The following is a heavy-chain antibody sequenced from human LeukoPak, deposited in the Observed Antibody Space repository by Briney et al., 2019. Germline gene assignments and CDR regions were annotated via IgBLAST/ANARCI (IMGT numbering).Heavy chain of an antibody. D-gene: IGHD5-12*01. V-gene: IGHV4-34*01. CDR2: INHSGST. Sequence: SETLSLTCAVYGGSFSGYYWSWIRQPPGKGLEWIGEINHSGSTNYNPSLKSRVTISVDTSKNQFSLKLSSVTAADTAVYYCATRGRGYSGYGRLYYLDYWGQGTLVTVSS. CDR3: ATRGRGYSGYGRLYYLDY. J-gene: IGHJ4*02. CDR1: GGSFSGYY.